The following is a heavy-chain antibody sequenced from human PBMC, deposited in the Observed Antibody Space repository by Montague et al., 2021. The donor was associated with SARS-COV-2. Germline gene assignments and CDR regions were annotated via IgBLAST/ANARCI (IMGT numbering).Heavy chain of an antibody. CDR3: ARDGYYDNSGYYVRDAFNI. Sequence: SETLSLTCTVSGGSISSYYWSWIRQPPGKGPEWIGYIYYSGSTNYNPSLKSRVTISVDTSKNQFSLKLRSVTAADTAVYYCARDGYYDNSGYYVRDAFNIWGQGTMVTVSS. CDR1: GGSISSYY. CDR2: IYYSGST. J-gene: IGHJ3*02. V-gene: IGHV4-59*01. D-gene: IGHD3-22*01.